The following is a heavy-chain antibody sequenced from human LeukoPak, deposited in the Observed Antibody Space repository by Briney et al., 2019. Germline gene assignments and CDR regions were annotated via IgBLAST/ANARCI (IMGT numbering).Heavy chain of an antibody. CDR3: ARDVFQTYCTNGVCHEPYYYYYYMDV. D-gene: IGHD2-8*01. CDR2: VSYDGSNK. CDR1: VFTFSSYA. Sequence: GGSLRLSCAASVFTFSSYAMHWVRQAPGKGLEWVAVVSYDGSNKYYADSVKGRFTISRDDSKNTLYLQMNSLRAEDTAVYYCARDVFQTYCTNGVCHEPYYYYYYMDVWGKGTTVTVSS. J-gene: IGHJ6*03. V-gene: IGHV3-30*01.